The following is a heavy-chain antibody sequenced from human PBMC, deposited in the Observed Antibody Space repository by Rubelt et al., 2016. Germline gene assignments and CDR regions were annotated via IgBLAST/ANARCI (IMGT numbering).Heavy chain of an antibody. V-gene: IGHV4-39*01. J-gene: IGHJ4*02. CDR1: AGSITSSTDY. CDR3: ARLQWGYNWKYFES. D-gene: IGHD1-20*01. Sequence: QLQESGPGLVKPSETLSLTCSVPAGSITSSTDYWGWIRQPPGKGLEWIGSIHSGGLSYFNPSLENRASISVDTSENKCSLRLISVTASDTAVYYCARLQWGYNWKYFESGGQGSLVTVSS. CDR2: IHSGGLS.